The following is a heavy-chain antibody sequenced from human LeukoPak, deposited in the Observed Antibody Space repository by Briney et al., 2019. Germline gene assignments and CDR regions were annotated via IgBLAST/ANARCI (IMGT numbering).Heavy chain of an antibody. Sequence: SVKVSCKASGGTFSSYAISWVRQAPGQGLEWMGRIIPILGIANHAQKFQGRVTITADKSTSTAYMELSSLRSEDTAVYYCARKGVTLTDNWFDPWGQGTLVTVSS. V-gene: IGHV1-69*04. J-gene: IGHJ5*02. CDR1: GGTFSSYA. D-gene: IGHD1-14*01. CDR3: ARKGVTLTDNWFDP. CDR2: IIPILGIA.